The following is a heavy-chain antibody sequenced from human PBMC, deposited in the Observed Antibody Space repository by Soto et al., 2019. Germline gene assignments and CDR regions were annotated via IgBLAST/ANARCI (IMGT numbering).Heavy chain of an antibody. Sequence: QVQLQESGPGLVKPSQTLSLTCTVSGGSISSGDYYWSWIRQPPGKGLEWIGYIYYSGSTYYNPSLKRRVTISVDTSKNQFSLKLSSVTAADTAVYYCARAPDTLDNWFDPWGQGTLVTVSS. V-gene: IGHV4-30-4*01. CDR1: GGSISSGDYY. CDR3: ARAPDTLDNWFDP. J-gene: IGHJ5*02. CDR2: IYYSGST. D-gene: IGHD2-2*02.